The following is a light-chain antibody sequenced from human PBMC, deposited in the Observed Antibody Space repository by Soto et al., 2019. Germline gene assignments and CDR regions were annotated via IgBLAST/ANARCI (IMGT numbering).Light chain of an antibody. J-gene: IGKJ5*01. Sequence: EIILTQSPDTLSLSPGERATLSCRASQTVSSNYLAWCQQKPGQAPRLLIYGASSRATGIPDRFSGSGSGTDFTLTISRLEPEDFAVYYCQQYGSSPSITFGQGTRLENK. CDR3: QQYGSSPSIT. CDR1: QTVSSNY. CDR2: GAS. V-gene: IGKV3-20*01.